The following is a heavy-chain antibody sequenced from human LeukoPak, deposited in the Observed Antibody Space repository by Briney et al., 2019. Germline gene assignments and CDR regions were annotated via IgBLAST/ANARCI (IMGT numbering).Heavy chain of an antibody. CDR2: ITTSGAST. Sequence: GGSLRLSCAASGFTFSSYSMNWVRQAPGKGLEWVSSITTSGASTYYADSVKGRFTISRDNSKNSLYLQMTSLRAEDTAVYYCARDYPTSGIVTLFDYWGQGTLVTVSS. V-gene: IGHV3-21*04. CDR3: ARDYPTSGIVTLFDY. D-gene: IGHD1-1*01. CDR1: GFTFSSYS. J-gene: IGHJ4*02.